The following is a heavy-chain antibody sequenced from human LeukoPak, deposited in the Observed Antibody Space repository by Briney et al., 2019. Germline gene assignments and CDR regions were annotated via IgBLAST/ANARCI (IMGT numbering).Heavy chain of an antibody. CDR1: GGSFSGYY. Sequence: SETLSLTCAVYGGSFSGYYWSWIRQPPGKGLEWIGQINHSGSTNYNPSLKSRVTISVDTSKNQFSLKLSSVTAADTAVYYCARHVNVDYYDSSGYIGSDYWGQGTLVTVSS. D-gene: IGHD3-22*01. CDR2: INHSGST. CDR3: ARHVNVDYYDSSGYIGSDY. J-gene: IGHJ4*02. V-gene: IGHV4-34*01.